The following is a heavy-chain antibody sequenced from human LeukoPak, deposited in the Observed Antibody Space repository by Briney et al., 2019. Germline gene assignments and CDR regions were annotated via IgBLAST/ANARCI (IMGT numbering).Heavy chain of an antibody. D-gene: IGHD1-14*01. J-gene: IGHJ4*02. Sequence: PGGSLRLSCAASGFTVSSNYMSWVRQAPGKGLEWVSVIYSGGSTYYADSVKGRFTISRDNSKNTLYLQMNSLRAEDTAVYYCARENNHGHLDYWGQGTLVTVSS. CDR1: GFTVSSNY. CDR3: ARENNHGHLDY. V-gene: IGHV3-53*01. CDR2: IYSGGST.